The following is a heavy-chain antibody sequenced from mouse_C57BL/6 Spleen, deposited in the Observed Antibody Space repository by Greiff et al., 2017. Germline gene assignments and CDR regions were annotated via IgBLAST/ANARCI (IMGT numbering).Heavy chain of an antibody. V-gene: IGHV14-2*01. Sequence: EVQLVESGAELVKPGASVKLSCTASGFNIKDYYMHWVKQRTEQGLEWIGRIDPEDGETKYAPKFQGKATITADTSSNTAYLQLSSLTSEDAAVYYCAYYYYGSRWFAYWGQGTLVTVSA. J-gene: IGHJ3*01. CDR2: IDPEDGET. D-gene: IGHD1-1*01. CDR3: AYYYYGSRWFAY. CDR1: GFNIKDYY.